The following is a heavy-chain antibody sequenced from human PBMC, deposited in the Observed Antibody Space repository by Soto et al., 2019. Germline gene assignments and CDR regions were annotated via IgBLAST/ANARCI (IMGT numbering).Heavy chain of an antibody. CDR3: ARMNQLAPKRNAFDI. V-gene: IGHV4-59*01. CDR1: VGSINSYF. Sequence: SETLSLTCTVPVGSINSYFWTWVRQSPGKGLQWIGYIHYSGNSNYNPSLKSRVTMSVDTSKNQFSLRLTSVTAADTAVYYCARMNQLAPKRNAFDIWGRGTMVTVSS. J-gene: IGHJ3*02. CDR2: IHYSGNS. D-gene: IGHD1-1*01.